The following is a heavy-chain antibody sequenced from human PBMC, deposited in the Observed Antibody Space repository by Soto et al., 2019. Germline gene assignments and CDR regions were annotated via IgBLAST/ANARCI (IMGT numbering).Heavy chain of an antibody. Sequence: PGGSLRLSCAASGFTFSSYGMHWVRQAPGKGLEWVAVIWYDGSNKYYADSVKGRFTISRDNSKNTLYLQMNSLRAEDTAVYYCATTPYGSGSYYNVPWGQGTLVTVSS. J-gene: IGHJ4*02. CDR2: IWYDGSNK. V-gene: IGHV3-33*01. D-gene: IGHD3-10*01. CDR1: GFTFSSYG. CDR3: ATTPYGSGSYYNVP.